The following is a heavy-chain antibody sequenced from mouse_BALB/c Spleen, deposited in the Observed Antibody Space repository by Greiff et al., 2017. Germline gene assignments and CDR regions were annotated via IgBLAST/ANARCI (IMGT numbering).Heavy chain of an antibody. Sequence: VQLKESGAELVKPGASVKLSCTASGFNIKDTYMHWVKRRPEQGLEWIGRIDPANGNTKYDPKFQGKATITADTSSNTAYLQLSSLTSEDTAVYYCAHDSSGPMDYWGQGTSVTVSS. CDR3: AHDSSGPMDY. CDR1: GFNIKDTY. V-gene: IGHV14-3*02. J-gene: IGHJ4*01. D-gene: IGHD3-2*01. CDR2: IDPANGNT.